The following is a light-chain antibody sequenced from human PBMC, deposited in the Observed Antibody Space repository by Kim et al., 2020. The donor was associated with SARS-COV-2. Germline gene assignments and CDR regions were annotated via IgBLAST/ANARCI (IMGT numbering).Light chain of an antibody. CDR2: YDS. CDR1: NIGSKS. CDR3: QVWDSSSDPVV. V-gene: IGLV3-21*04. Sequence: SSELTQSPSVSVAPGKTARITCGGNNIGSKSVHWYQQKPGQAPVLVIYYDSDRPSGIPERFSGSNSGNTATLTISRVEAGDEADYYCQVWDSSSDPVVFG. J-gene: IGLJ2*01.